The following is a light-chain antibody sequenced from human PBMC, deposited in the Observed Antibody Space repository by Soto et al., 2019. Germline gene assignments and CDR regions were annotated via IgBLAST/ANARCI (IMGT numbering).Light chain of an antibody. CDR2: EVN. CDR1: SSDVGNYNY. CDR3: NSYTSSSTVV. V-gene: IGLV2-14*01. Sequence: QSVLTQPASVSGFPGQSITISCTGTSSDVGNYNYVSWYQQHPGKAPRLMIYEVNNRPSGVSGRFSGSKSGNTASLTISGLQYGDEADYYCNSYTSSSTVVFGGGTKLTVL. J-gene: IGLJ2*01.